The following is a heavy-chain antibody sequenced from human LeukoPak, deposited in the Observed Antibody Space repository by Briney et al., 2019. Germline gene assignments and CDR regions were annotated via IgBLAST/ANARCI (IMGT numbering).Heavy chain of an antibody. CDR1: GGSISSSSYY. Sequence: SETLSLTCTVSGGSISSSSYYWGWIRQPPGKGLEWIGSIYYSGSTYYNPSLKSRVTISVDTSKNQFSLKLSSVTATDTAVFYCARQYTRIDYWGQGTLVTVSS. J-gene: IGHJ4*02. CDR3: ARQYTRIDY. V-gene: IGHV4-39*01. D-gene: IGHD2-2*02. CDR2: IYYSGST.